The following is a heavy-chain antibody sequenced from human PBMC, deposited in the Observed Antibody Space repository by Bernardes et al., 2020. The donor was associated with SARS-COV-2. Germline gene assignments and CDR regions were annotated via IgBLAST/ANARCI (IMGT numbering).Heavy chain of an antibody. CDR2: VHHSGSA. CDR3: AKLREGYSLSSPLDY. V-gene: IGHV4-39*01. D-gene: IGHD1-1*01. Sequence: SETLSLTCTVSGGSITSTTSYWGWIRQPPRKGLEWIGSVHHSGSAYYNPSLKSRVTISVETSKNQFSLKLSSVIAADTAVYYCAKLREGYSLSSPLDYWGQGTLVTVSS. J-gene: IGHJ4*02. CDR1: GGSITSTTSY.